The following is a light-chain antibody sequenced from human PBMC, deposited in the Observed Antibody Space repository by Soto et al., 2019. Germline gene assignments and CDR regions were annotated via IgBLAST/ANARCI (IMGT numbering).Light chain of an antibody. CDR3: QQYSNYWT. Sequence: DIQMTQSPSTLSASVGARVTITCRASQSITGWLAWYQQKPGKAPKLLIYKASSLESGVPSRFSGSGSGTEFTLTISSLQPEDFATYYCQQYSNYWTFGQGTKVDIK. J-gene: IGKJ1*01. CDR1: QSITGW. CDR2: KAS. V-gene: IGKV1-5*03.